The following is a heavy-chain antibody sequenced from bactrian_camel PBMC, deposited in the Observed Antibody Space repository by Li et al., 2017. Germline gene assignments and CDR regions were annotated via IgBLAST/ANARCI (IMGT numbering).Heavy chain of an antibody. CDR1: GFSYCTAV. CDR3: AAQVPFGGNWKAQHDYNY. V-gene: IGHV3S9*01. D-gene: IGHD8*01. J-gene: IGHJ4*01. CDR2: IESDGTT. Sequence: HVQLVESGGGSVQTGETLRLSCTASGFSYCTAVMSWYRQGPGKEREFVSGIESDGTTRYADSVRGRFTISRGNTKKTVYLQMNSLEPEDTGMYYCAAQVPFGGNWKAQHDYNYWGQGTQVTVS.